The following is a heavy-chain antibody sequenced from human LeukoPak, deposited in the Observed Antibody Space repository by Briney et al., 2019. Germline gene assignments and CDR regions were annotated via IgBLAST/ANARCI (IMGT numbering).Heavy chain of an antibody. CDR2: VFYSGTT. V-gene: IGHV4-39*01. Sequence: SETLSLTCTVSGDSLCSNYSYWGWLRQPPGRGLEWLGCVFYSGTTYYNPSLKNRITISIDTSRNQFSLKLSSVTAADTSEYYCARSRGLSYYDSSGYRDVFDIWGQGTMVTVSS. D-gene: IGHD3-22*01. CDR1: GDSLCSNYSY. CDR3: ARSRGLSYYDSSGYRDVFDI. J-gene: IGHJ3*02.